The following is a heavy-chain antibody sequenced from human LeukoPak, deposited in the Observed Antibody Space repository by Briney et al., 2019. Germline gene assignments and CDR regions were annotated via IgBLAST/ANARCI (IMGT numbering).Heavy chain of an antibody. V-gene: IGHV4-59*08. Sequence: SETLSLTCTVSGGSISSYYWSWIRQPPGKGLEWIAYIYYSGSTNYNPSLKSRVTISVDTSKNQFSLKLRSVTAADTAVYYCARVVWGGDFHYSLDVWGKGTTVIVSS. D-gene: IGHD7-27*01. CDR3: ARVVWGGDFHYSLDV. CDR1: GGSISSYY. J-gene: IGHJ6*03. CDR2: IYYSGST.